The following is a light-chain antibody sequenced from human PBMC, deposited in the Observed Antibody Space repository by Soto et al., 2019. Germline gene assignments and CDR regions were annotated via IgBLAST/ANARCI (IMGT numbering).Light chain of an antibody. CDR3: QRYNSYWT. CDR2: KAS. CDR1: QSISSW. V-gene: IGKV1-5*03. Sequence: DIQMTQSPSTLSASVGDRVTITCRASQSISSWLAWYQQKPGKAPKLLIYKASSLESGDPSRFSGSGSGTEFTLTISSLQPDDYATYYCQRYNSYWTFGQGTKVDIK. J-gene: IGKJ1*01.